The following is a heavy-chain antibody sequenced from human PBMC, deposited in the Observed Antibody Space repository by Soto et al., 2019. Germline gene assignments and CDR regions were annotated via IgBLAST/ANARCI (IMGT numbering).Heavy chain of an antibody. D-gene: IGHD6-6*01. Sequence: SATLSLTCAVSGGSISSSNWWSWVRQPPGKGLEWIGEIYHSGSTNYNPSLKSRVTIAVDKAKNQFSLKLSSVTAADTAVYYCARSRSSSWKQFDYWGQGTLVTVSS. J-gene: IGHJ4*02. CDR2: IYHSGST. CDR3: ARSRSSSWKQFDY. V-gene: IGHV4-4*02. CDR1: GGSISSSNW.